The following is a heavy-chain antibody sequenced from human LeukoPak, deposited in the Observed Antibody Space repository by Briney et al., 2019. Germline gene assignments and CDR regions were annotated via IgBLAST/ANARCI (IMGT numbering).Heavy chain of an antibody. CDR1: GFTFSSYE. CDR2: ISSSGSTT. D-gene: IGHD3-10*01. CDR3: ARLLWFGELLP. J-gene: IGHJ5*02. V-gene: IGHV3-48*03. Sequence: GGSLRLSCAASGFTFSSYEMSWVRQAPGKGLEWVSYISSSGSTTYYADSVKGRFTISRDNAKNSLYLQMNSLRAEDTAVYYCARLLWFGELLPWGQGTLVTVSS.